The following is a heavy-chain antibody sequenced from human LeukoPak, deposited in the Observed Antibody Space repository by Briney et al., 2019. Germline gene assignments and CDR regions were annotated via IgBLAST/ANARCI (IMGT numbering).Heavy chain of an antibody. D-gene: IGHD2-8*01. CDR1: GGFISSYY. CDR3: ATTLSYYGYFQH. CDR2: IYYSGST. Sequence: SPSETLSLTCTVAGGFISSYYWSWIRPPPGKGLEWIGYIYYSGSTNYNPSLKSRVTISVDTSKNQFSLKLSSVTAADTAVYYCATTLSYYGYFQHWGQGTLVTVSS. J-gene: IGHJ1*01. V-gene: IGHV4-59*08.